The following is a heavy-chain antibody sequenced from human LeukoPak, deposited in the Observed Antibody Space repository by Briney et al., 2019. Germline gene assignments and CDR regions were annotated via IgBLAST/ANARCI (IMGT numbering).Heavy chain of an antibody. J-gene: IGHJ4*02. Sequence: GGSLRLSCTASGFTFSGSAIHWVRQASGKGLEWVGRIRSKANSHATAYAASVKGRFTISRDGSTNTAYLQMNSLKTEDTAVYYCSRLEDSGVVVVANDYWGQGTLVTVSS. V-gene: IGHV3-73*01. CDR3: SRLEDSGVVVVANDY. CDR2: IRSKANSHAT. D-gene: IGHD2-15*01. CDR1: GFTFSGSA.